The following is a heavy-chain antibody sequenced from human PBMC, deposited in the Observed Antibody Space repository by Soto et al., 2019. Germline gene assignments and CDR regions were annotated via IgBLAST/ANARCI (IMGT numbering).Heavy chain of an antibody. Sequence: EVHLLESGGGLVQPGGSLRLSCAASGFTFSTYAMNWVRQAPGKGLQWVSAVSGSGGSTYYIDAVRGRFTTSRDNSRNTLYLDMNSMRADDTAVYYCAKAVTKKWLEDYFDYWGQGTLVAVPS. CDR1: GFTFSTYA. CDR3: AKAVTKKWLEDYFDY. D-gene: IGHD6-19*01. J-gene: IGHJ4*02. CDR2: VSGSGGST. V-gene: IGHV3-23*01.